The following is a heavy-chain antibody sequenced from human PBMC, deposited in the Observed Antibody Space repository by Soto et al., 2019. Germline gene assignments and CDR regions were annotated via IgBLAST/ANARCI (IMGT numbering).Heavy chain of an antibody. V-gene: IGHV3-30-3*01. J-gene: IGHJ6*02. D-gene: IGHD3-9*01. CDR1: GFTFSSYA. CDR2: ISYDGSNK. Sequence: QVQLVESGGGVVQPGRSLRLSCAASGFTFSSYAMHWVRQAPGKGLEWVAVISYDGSNKYYADSVKGRFTISRDNSKNTRYMQMNSLRAEDTAVYYCARGWTYYDILTGYPRLDVWGQGTTVTVSS. CDR3: ARGWTYYDILTGYPRLDV.